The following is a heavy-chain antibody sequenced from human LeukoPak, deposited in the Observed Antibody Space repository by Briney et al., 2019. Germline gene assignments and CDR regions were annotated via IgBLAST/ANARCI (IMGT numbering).Heavy chain of an antibody. CDR1: GFTFRSYA. J-gene: IGHJ5*02. Sequence: QSGGSLRLSCAASGFTFRSYAMSWVRQAPGKGLDWVTTISGSGGYTLYADSVKGRFTISRDNSKNTLYLQMNSLRAEDTAVYYCAKSKDGNIAASFDPWGQGTLVTVSS. CDR3: AKSKDGNIAASFDP. D-gene: IGHD6-13*01. V-gene: IGHV3-23*01. CDR2: ISGSGGYT.